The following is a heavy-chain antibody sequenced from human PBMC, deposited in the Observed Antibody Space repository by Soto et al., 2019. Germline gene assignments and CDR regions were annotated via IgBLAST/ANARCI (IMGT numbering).Heavy chain of an antibody. V-gene: IGHV3-23*01. Sequence: GGSLRLSCAASGFTFSSYAMSWVRQAPGKGLEWVSAISGSGGSTYYADSVKGRFTISRDNSKNTLYLQMNSLRAEDTAVYYCAKGRAHYYDSSGYTTFDYWGPGTLVTVSS. CDR1: GFTFSSYA. D-gene: IGHD3-22*01. CDR2: ISGSGGST. J-gene: IGHJ4*02. CDR3: AKGRAHYYDSSGYTTFDY.